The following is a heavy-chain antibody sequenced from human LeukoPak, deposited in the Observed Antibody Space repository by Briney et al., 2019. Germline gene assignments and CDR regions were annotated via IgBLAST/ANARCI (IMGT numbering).Heavy chain of an antibody. J-gene: IGHJ4*02. Sequence: GGSLRLSCAASGFTFSSYWMSWVRQAPGKGLEWVANIKQDGSEKYYVDSVKGRFTISRDNAKNSLYLQMNSLRAEDTAVYYCARDAGYGYDRFDYWGQGTQVTVSS. V-gene: IGHV3-7*01. CDR3: ARDAGYGYDRFDY. CDR2: IKQDGSEK. CDR1: GFTFSSYW. D-gene: IGHD5-18*01.